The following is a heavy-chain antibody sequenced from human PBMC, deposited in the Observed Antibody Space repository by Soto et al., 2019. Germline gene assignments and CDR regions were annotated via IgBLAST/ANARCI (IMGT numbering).Heavy chain of an antibody. CDR3: AKEVGYDYVWGSYRYLGY. CDR2: ISYDGSNK. CDR1: GFTFSSYG. D-gene: IGHD3-16*02. Sequence: QVQLVESGGGVVQPGRSLRLSCAASGFTFSSYGMHWVRQAPGKGLEWVAVISYDGSNKYYADSVKGRFTISRDNSKNTLYLQMNCLRAEDTAVYYCAKEVGYDYVWGSYRYLGYWGQGTLVTVSS. V-gene: IGHV3-30*18. J-gene: IGHJ4*02.